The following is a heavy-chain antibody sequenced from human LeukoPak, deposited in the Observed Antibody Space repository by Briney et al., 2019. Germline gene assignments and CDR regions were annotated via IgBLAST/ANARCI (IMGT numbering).Heavy chain of an antibody. Sequence: SETLSLTCTVSGGSISIYYWSWIRQPPEKGLECIGYIYYSGSTIYTPSLKSRVTISVDTSKNQFSLKLSSVTAADTAVYYCARSSSPPPYYYYMDVWGKGTTVTVSS. D-gene: IGHD6-6*01. CDR1: GGSISIYY. V-gene: IGHV4-59*08. J-gene: IGHJ6*03. CDR2: IYYSGST. CDR3: ARSSSPPPYYYYMDV.